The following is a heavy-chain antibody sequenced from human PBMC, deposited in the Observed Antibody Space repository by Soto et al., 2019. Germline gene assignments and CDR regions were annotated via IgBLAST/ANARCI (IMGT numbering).Heavy chain of an antibody. CDR1: GGSFSGYY. CDR3: ASCEDIVVVVAATWRRAEYFQH. J-gene: IGHJ1*01. Sequence: SETLSLTCAVYGGSFSGYYWSWIRQPPGKGLEWIGEINHSGRTNYNPSHKSRVTISVDTSKNQFSLKLSSVTAADKAVYYCASCEDIVVVVAATWRRAEYFQHWGQGTLVTVSS. CDR2: INHSGRT. D-gene: IGHD2-15*01. V-gene: IGHV4-34*01.